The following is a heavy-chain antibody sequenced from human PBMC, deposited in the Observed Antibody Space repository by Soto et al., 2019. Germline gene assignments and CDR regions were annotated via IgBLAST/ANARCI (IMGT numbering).Heavy chain of an antibody. V-gene: IGHV4-59*08. Sequence: QLQGSGPGLVGPSEPLSLTCLVPVGSLISSNWTGIRQSPGRGRGWMGYIYYGGGPDYNPSLRGPLAISIDTSKNQFSLRLNSMTAADTAVYYCAGRDCSGTNCYYLDYYYMDVWGKGTTVTVSS. D-gene: IGHD2-2*01. CDR1: VGSLISSN. CDR2: IYYGGGP. CDR3: AGRDCSGTNCYYLDYYYMDV. J-gene: IGHJ6*03.